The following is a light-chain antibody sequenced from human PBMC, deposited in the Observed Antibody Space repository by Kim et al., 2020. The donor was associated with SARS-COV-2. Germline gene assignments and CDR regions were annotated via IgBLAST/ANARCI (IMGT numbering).Light chain of an antibody. Sequence: EIVMTQSPATLSVSPGERATLSCRASQSVSSNLAWYQQKPGQAPRLLIYGASTRVTGIPARFSGSGSGTEFTLTISSLQSEDFAVYYCQQYNNWSLTFGGGTKVDIK. J-gene: IGKJ4*01. V-gene: IGKV3-15*01. CDR3: QQYNNWSLT. CDR2: GAS. CDR1: QSVSSN.